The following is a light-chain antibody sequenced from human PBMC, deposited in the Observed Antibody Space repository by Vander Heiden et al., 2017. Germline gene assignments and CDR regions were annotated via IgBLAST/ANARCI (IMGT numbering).Light chain of an antibody. V-gene: IGKV3D-20*01. CDR1: QTVNSNY. Sequence: EIVLTQSPATLSLSPGERATLSCGASQTVNSNYLAWSQQKPGLAPRLLIYDASTRATGIPDRFSGSGSGTDFTLTISRLEPEDFAVYYCQQYGSSPRTFGQGTKVEIK. CDR3: QQYGSSPRT. CDR2: DAS. J-gene: IGKJ1*01.